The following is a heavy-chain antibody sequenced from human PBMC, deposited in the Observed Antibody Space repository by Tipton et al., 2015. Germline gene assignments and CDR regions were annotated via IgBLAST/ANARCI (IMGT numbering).Heavy chain of an antibody. D-gene: IGHD2-2*03. V-gene: IGHV4-59*12. J-gene: IGHJ3*02. CDR1: SDSISKYY. Sequence: TLSLTCSVSSDSISKYYWSWIRQPPGKELEWIGYIQYSGGTNYNPSLESRVTISVDTSKNQFFLKLSSVTAADTAVYYCARQTYGYCTSSNCYDGAFDIWGQGTVVTVSP. CDR3: ARQTYGYCTSSNCYDGAFDI. CDR2: IQYSGGT.